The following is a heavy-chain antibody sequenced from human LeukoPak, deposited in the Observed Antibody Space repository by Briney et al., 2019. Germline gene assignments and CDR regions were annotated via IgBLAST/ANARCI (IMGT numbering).Heavy chain of an antibody. Sequence: SETLSLTCTVSGGSISSYYWSWLRQPPGKGLEWIGYIYYSGSTNYNPSLKSRVTISVDTSKNQFSLKLGSVTAADTAVYYCARDRALGTTGEYYYGMDVWGQGTTVTVSS. D-gene: IGHD1-1*01. V-gene: IGHV4-59*01. CDR1: GGSISSYY. CDR2: IYYSGST. J-gene: IGHJ6*02. CDR3: ARDRALGTTGEYYYGMDV.